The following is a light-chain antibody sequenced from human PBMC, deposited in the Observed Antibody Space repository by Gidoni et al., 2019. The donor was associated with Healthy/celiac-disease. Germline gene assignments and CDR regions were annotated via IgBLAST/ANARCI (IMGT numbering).Light chain of an antibody. CDR1: QSISSW. J-gene: IGKJ2*01. CDR3: QQYNSYTYT. Sequence: DIQLTQSPSTLSASVGDRVTITCRASQSISSWLAWYQQKPGKAPKLLIYKASSLESGVPSRFSGSGSGTEFTHTISSLQPDDFATYYCQQYNSYTYTFXXXTKLEIK. V-gene: IGKV1-5*03. CDR2: KAS.